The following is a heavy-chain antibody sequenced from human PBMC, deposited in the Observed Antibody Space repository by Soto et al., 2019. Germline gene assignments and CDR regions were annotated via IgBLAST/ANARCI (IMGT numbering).Heavy chain of an antibody. CDR3: AREGRDCRGSDCQGGDY. Sequence: QMQLQESGPGLVKPSETLSLTCTVSGGYISSSSYYWGWIRQPPGKGLQWIGTIFYNGATYYNPSLKSRVTMSIDTSKNQFSLKLNSVTAADTAVYYCAREGRDCRGSDCQGGDYWGQGTLVTVSS. J-gene: IGHJ4*02. CDR2: IFYNGAT. CDR1: GGYISSSSYY. D-gene: IGHD5-12*01. V-gene: IGHV4-39*02.